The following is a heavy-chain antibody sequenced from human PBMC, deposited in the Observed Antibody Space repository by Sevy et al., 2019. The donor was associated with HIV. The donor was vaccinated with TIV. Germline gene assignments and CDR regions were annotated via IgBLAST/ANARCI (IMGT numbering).Heavy chain of an antibody. CDR3: ARALAAAASS. CDR2: INQGGSEK. CDR1: GFTFSAYW. D-gene: IGHD6-13*01. V-gene: IGHV3-7*01. J-gene: IGHJ5*02. Sequence: GSLRLSCAASGFTFSAYWMHWVRQAPGKGLEWVANINQGGSEKYYVDSVKGRFTNSRDNAKNSLFLQMNSLRAEDTAVYYCARALAAAASSWGQGALVTVSS.